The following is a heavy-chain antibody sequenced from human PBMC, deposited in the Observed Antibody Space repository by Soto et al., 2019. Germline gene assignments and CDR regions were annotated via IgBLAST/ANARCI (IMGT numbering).Heavy chain of an antibody. CDR3: EHRNGFGKWCDP. V-gene: IGHV2-5*02. CDR2: IFWDDDK. CDR1: GFSLSTSGVG. D-gene: IGHD3-10*01. Sequence: QITLKESGPTLVKPTQTLTLTCTFSGFSLSTSGVGMGWIREPPGKALEWLALIFWDDDKRHSPSLQNRLTITQATSKNLIVLTMTDMDTVDTATYYCEHRNGFGKWCDPWGQGTMVTVSS. J-gene: IGHJ5*02.